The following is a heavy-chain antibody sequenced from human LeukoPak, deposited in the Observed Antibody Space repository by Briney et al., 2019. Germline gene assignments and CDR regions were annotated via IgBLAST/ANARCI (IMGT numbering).Heavy chain of an antibody. J-gene: IGHJ4*02. V-gene: IGHV4-30-2*01. CDR2: IYHSGST. CDR1: GGSISSGGYS. D-gene: IGHD1-26*01. Sequence: SQTLSLTCAVSGGSISSGGYSWSWIRQPPGKGLEWIGYIYHSGSTYYNPSLKSRVTISVDRSKNQFPLKLSSVTAADTAVYYCARGPVSVVGAFDYWGQGTLVTVSS. CDR3: ARGPVSVVGAFDY.